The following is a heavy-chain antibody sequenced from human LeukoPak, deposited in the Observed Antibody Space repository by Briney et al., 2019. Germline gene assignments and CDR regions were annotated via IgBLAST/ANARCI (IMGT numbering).Heavy chain of an antibody. CDR3: ARDDYYDSSGFEPGGYYYYMDV. CDR2: INPNSGGT. CDR1: GYTFTGYY. D-gene: IGHD3-22*01. J-gene: IGHJ6*03. V-gene: IGHV1-2*02. Sequence: ASVKVSCKASGYTFTGYYMHWVRQAPGQGLEWMGWINPNSGGTDYAQKFQGRVTMTRDTSISTAYMELSRLRSDDTAVYYCARDDYYDSSGFEPGGYYYYMDVWGKGTTVTVSS.